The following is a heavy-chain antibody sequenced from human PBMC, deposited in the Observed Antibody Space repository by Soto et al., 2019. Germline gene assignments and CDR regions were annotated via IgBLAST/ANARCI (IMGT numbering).Heavy chain of an antibody. CDR2: IYHSGST. V-gene: IGHV4-30-2*01. CDR1: GGSISSGGYS. D-gene: IGHD3-10*01. CDR3: ARVVGWAMVRASYFDY. Sequence: SETLSLTCAVSGGSISSGGYSWSWIRQPPGKGLEWIGYIYHSGSTYYNPSLKSRVTISVDRSKNQFSLKLSSVTAADTAVYFCARVVGWAMVRASYFDYWGQGTLVTVSS. J-gene: IGHJ4*02.